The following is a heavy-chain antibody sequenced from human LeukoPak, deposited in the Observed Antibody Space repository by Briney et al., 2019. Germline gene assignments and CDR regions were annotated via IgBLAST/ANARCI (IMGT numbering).Heavy chain of an antibody. V-gene: IGHV3-72*01. D-gene: IGHD6-19*01. Sequence: PGGSLRLSCAASGFTFSDHYMDWVRQAPGKGLEWVGRTRNKANSYTTEYAASVKGRFTISRDDSKNSLYLQMNSLKTEDTAVYYCAVTYSSGREWGDDYWGQGTLVTVSS. CDR2: TRNKANSYTT. CDR1: GFTFSDHY. J-gene: IGHJ4*02. CDR3: AVTYSSGREWGDDY.